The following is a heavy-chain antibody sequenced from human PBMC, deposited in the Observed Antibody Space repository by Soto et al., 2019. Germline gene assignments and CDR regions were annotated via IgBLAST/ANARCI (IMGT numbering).Heavy chain of an antibody. CDR2: IRSKANSYAT. J-gene: IGHJ6*02. Sequence: GGSLRLSCAASGFTLSDAWMNWVHQAPGKGLEWVGRIRSKANSYATAYAASVKGRFTISRDDSKNTAYLQMNSLKTEDTAVYYCTRRVAVAGYYYGMDVWGQGTTVTVSS. CDR3: TRRVAVAGYYYGMDV. D-gene: IGHD6-19*01. V-gene: IGHV3-73*01. CDR1: GFTLSDAW.